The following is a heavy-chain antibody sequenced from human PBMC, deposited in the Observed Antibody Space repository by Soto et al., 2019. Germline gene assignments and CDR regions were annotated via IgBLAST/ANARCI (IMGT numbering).Heavy chain of an antibody. J-gene: IGHJ4*02. V-gene: IGHV4-61*08. CDR3: AREEQWPNRGGAS. CDR1: GGSVSSGDYY. Sequence: QVQLQESGPGLVKPSETLSLTCTVSGGSVSSGDYYWSWIRQPPGKGLEWIGYVSYSGNTFYKASLRSRLTISVDTSKNQFSMRLSSVTAADTAVYFCAREEQWPNRGGASRGRGTLVTVSS. CDR2: VSYSGNT. D-gene: IGHD6-19*01.